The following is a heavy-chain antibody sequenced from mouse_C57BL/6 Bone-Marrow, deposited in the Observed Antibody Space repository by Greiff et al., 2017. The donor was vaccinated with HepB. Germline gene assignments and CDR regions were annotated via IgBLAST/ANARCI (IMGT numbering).Heavy chain of an antibody. D-gene: IGHD2-5*01. CDR3: ARGDSNYVDWYFDV. CDR2: INPNYGTT. Sequence: VQLKESGPELVKPGASVKISCKASGYSFTDYNMNWVKQSNGKSLEWIGVINPNYGTTSYNQKFKGKATLTVDQSSSTAYMQLNSLTSEDSAVYYCARGDSNYVDWYFDVWGTGTTVTVSS. V-gene: IGHV1-39*01. CDR1: GYSFTDYN. J-gene: IGHJ1*03.